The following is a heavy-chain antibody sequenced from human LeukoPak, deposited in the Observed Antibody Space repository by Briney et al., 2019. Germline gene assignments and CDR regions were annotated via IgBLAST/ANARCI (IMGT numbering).Heavy chain of an antibody. V-gene: IGHV3-23*01. D-gene: IGHD6-19*01. CDR1: GFTFSSYA. CDR3: ARVAEQWLEGGGY. Sequence: GGSLRLSCAASGFTFSSYAMSWVRQAPGKGXEWVSAISGSGGSTYYADSVKGRFTISRDNAKNSLYLQMNSLRAEDTAVYYCARVAEQWLEGGGYWGQGTLVTVSS. CDR2: ISGSGGST. J-gene: IGHJ4*02.